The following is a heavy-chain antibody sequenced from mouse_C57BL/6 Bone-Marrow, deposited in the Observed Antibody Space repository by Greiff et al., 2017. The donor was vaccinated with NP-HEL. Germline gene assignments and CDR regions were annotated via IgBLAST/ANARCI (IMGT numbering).Heavy chain of an antibody. D-gene: IGHD1-1*01. CDR1: GYTFTDYY. V-gene: IGHV1-26*01. CDR2: INPNNGGT. J-gene: IGHJ1*03. CDR3: ARDVSTVVARYWYFDV. Sequence: VQLQQSGPELVKPGASVKISCKASGYTFTDYYMNWVKQSHGKSLEWIGDINPNNGGTSYNQKFKGKATLTVDKSSSTAYMELRSLTSEDSAVYYCARDVSTVVARYWYFDVWGTGTTVTVSS.